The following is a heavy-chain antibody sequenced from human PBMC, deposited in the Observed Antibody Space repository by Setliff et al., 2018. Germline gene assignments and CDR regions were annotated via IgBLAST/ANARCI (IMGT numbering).Heavy chain of an antibody. CDR3: ARGPPDFVVVPAAAKFDY. CDR1: GSSFTNYG. D-gene: IGHD2-2*01. V-gene: IGHV1-18*01. Sequence: SVKVSCKTSGSSFTNYGINWVRQAPGQGLEWMGWNSVYAREFQGRVTMTIDTPTSTAYMELRSLRSDDTAVYYCARGPPDFVVVPAAAKFDYWGPGTLVTVSS. CDR2: NSV. J-gene: IGHJ4*02.